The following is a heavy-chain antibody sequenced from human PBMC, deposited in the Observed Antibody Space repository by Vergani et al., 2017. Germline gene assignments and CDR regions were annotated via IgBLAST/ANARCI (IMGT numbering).Heavy chain of an antibody. Sequence: QLQLQESGPGLVKPSATLSLTCSVSGASIRSSNYYWGWIRQPPGKGLEWIASIYYSGSTYYNPSLKSRVTISVDTSKNQFSLTLSSVTAADTAVYFCARHSTVEWLVKLGWIDPLGQGILVTVSS. CDR3: ARHSTVEWLVKLGWIDP. CDR1: GASIRSSNYY. J-gene: IGHJ5*02. CDR2: IYYSGST. D-gene: IGHD6-19*01. V-gene: IGHV4-39*01.